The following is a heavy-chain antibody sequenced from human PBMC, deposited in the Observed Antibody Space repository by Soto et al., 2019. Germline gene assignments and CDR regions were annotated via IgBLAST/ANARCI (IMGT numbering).Heavy chain of an antibody. CDR1: GFNFYTHG. D-gene: IGHD1-1*01. Sequence: GGSLRLSCVASGFNFYTHGMHWVRQAPGKGLEWLAVISYDGHQKHCVESVQGQCTVSRDNSKNTAYLQMDRLRPEDTAIYYCVRSGASFIWNVKNDVLDVWGLGTMVTVSS. J-gene: IGHJ3*01. CDR3: VRSGASFIWNVKNDVLDV. V-gene: IGHV3-30*06. CDR2: ISYDGHQK.